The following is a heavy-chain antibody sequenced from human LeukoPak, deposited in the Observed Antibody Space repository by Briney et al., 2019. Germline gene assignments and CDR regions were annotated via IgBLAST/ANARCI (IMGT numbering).Heavy chain of an antibody. J-gene: IGHJ4*02. CDR2: FSYSGST. Sequence: SETLSLTCSVSGVSISTYYWIWIRQPPAKGLEWMGFFSYSGSTKYNPSLKSRVTMSVDTSKNQFSLKLNSVTAADTAVYYCARTEYYFDHWGQGTLVTVSS. CDR3: ARTEYYFDH. V-gene: IGHV4-59*01. D-gene: IGHD3-10*01. CDR1: GVSISTYY.